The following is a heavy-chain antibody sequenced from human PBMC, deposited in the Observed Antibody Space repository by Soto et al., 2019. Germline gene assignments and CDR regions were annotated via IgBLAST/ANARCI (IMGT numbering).Heavy chain of an antibody. CDR3: AREYPVHSAYFDY. D-gene: IGHD1-26*01. Sequence: SETLSLTCTVSGSSISRYYWSWIRQSPGKGLEWIGYMYYSGNANYNPSLRSRITISVDTSKNQFSLNLNSVTAADTAVYYCAREYPVHSAYFDYWGQGILVTVSS. V-gene: IGHV4-59*01. J-gene: IGHJ4*02. CDR1: GSSISRYY. CDR2: MYYSGNA.